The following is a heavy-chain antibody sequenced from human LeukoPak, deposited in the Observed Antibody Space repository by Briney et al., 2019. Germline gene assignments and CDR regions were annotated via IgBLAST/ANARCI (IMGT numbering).Heavy chain of an antibody. V-gene: IGHV3-23*01. J-gene: IGHJ4*02. D-gene: IGHD3-16*01. CDR3: AKRGIVIRVILVGFHKEAYYFDS. CDR2: ICDSGGRT. Sequence: GGSLRLSCALSGITLSNSVMSSGRAAPGKRLEWVSGICDSGGRTNSAESVKGRFTISRDNPKNTLYLQMNSLRAEDTAVYFCAKRGIVIRVILVGFHKEAYYFDSWGQGALVTVSS. CDR1: GITLSNSV.